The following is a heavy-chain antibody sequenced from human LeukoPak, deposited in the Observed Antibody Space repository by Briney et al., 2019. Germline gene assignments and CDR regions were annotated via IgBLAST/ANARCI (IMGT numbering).Heavy chain of an antibody. D-gene: IGHD3-9*01. J-gene: IGHJ4*02. CDR1: GNSISSGHY. CDR3: ARIFILSGFSSYFDH. V-gene: IGHV4-38-2*02. Sequence: SETLSLTCSVSGNSISSGHYWGLIRQTPGKGLEWIGSIYLSGTTYYNPSLKGRVTISVDTSKNQFSLKLSSVTAADTAVYFCARIFILSGFSSYFDHCGEGTLLTVSS. CDR2: IYLSGTT.